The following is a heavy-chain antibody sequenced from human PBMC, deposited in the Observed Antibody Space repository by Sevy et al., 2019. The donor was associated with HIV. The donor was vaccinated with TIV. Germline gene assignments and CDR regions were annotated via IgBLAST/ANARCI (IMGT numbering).Heavy chain of an antibody. CDR3: AIGSVSLDIAKDAFHI. J-gene: IGHJ3*02. CDR2: IYSEGTK. Sequence: GGSLRLSCAASGFTVSSNYMIWVRQAPGKGLEWVSLIYSEGTKNYADSVKGRFTISRDNSKNTLYLQMNSLRAEDTAVYYCAIGSVSLDIAKDAFHIWGQGTMVTVSS. V-gene: IGHV3-53*01. CDR1: GFTVSSNY. D-gene: IGHD2-2*03.